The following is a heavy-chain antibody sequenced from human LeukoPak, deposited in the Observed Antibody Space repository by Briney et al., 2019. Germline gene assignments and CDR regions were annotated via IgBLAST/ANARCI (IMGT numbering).Heavy chain of an antibody. J-gene: IGHJ4*02. CDR2: IWYDGSNK. CDR3: ARAWIELWSHDY. D-gene: IGHD5-18*01. V-gene: IGHV3-33*01. CDR1: GFTFSSYG. Sequence: GGSLRLSCAASGFTFSSYGMHWVRQAPGKGLEWVAVIWYDGSNKYYADSVKGRFTISRDNSKNTLYLQMNSLRAEDTAVYYCARAWIELWSHDYWGQGTLVTVSS.